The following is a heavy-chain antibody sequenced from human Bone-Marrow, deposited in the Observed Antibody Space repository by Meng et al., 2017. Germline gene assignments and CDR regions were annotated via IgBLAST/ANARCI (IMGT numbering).Heavy chain of an antibody. J-gene: IGHJ1*01. CDR3: ASMYYYDSSGDYSQYFQH. V-gene: IGHV4-38-2*02. Sequence: SETLSLTCTVSGYSISSGYYCGWIRQPPGKGLEWIGNMHHSGSTYYNPSLKSRVTISVDTSKNQFSLKRSSVTAADTAEYYCASMYYYDSSGDYSQYFQHWGQGTQVTVSS. D-gene: IGHD3-22*01. CDR1: GYSISSGYY. CDR2: MHHSGST.